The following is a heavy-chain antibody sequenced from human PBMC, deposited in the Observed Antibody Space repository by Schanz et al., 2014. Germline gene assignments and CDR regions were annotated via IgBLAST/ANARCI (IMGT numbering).Heavy chain of an antibody. V-gene: IGHV4-61*02. D-gene: IGHD1-1*01. CDR3: ARDTTWRLDL. CDR2: VFPNGIT. CDR1: GGSIRSGTYY. J-gene: IGHJ2*01. Sequence: QVQLQESGPGLVKPSQTLSLTCTVSGGSIRSGTYYWSWIRQPAGKALEWVGRVFPNGITNYNPSRKRRVTIALNTSKNEFSRTLTSLTAADTAVYYCARDTTWRLDLWGRGTLVTVSS.